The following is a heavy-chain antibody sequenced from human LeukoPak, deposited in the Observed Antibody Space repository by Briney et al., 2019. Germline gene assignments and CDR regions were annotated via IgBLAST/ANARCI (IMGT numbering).Heavy chain of an antibody. V-gene: IGHV1-18*01. CDR1: GYTFTSYG. CDR3: ARDTHRPSDAFDL. J-gene: IGHJ3*01. Sequence: WASVKVSRKASGYTFTSYGITWVRQAPGQGLEWMGWISGYNGNTNYAQKLQGRVTMTTDTSTSTAYMELRRLRSDDTAVYYCARDTHRPSDAFDLWGKGQMVTVSS. CDR2: ISGYNGNT.